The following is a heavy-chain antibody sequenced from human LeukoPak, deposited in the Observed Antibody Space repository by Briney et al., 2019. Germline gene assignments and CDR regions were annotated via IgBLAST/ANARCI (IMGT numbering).Heavy chain of an antibody. J-gene: IGHJ4*02. CDR1: GFTVSSNY. CDR2: ISGSGGST. CDR3: AKEEYSSNFGY. V-gene: IGHV3-23*01. D-gene: IGHD6-6*01. Sequence: GGSLRLSCAASGFTVSSNYMSWVRQAPGKGLEWVSAISGSGGSTYYADSVKGRFTISRDNSKNTLYLQMNSLRAEDTAVYYCAKEEYSSNFGYWGQGTLVTVSS.